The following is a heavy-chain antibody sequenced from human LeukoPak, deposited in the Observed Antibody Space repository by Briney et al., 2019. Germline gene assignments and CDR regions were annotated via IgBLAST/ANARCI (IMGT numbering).Heavy chain of an antibody. Sequence: AASVKVSCKASGYTFTSYGISWVRQAPGQGLEWMGWISAYNGNTNYAQKLQGRVTMTTDTSTSTAYMELRSRRSDDTAVYYCARANYYGSGSYYYYYGMDVWGKGTTVTVSS. J-gene: IGHJ6*04. V-gene: IGHV1-18*04. D-gene: IGHD3-10*01. CDR3: ARANYYGSGSYYYYYGMDV. CDR2: ISAYNGNT. CDR1: GYTFTSYG.